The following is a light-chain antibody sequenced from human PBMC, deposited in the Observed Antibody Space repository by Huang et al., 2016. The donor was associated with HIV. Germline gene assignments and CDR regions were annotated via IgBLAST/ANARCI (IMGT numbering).Light chain of an antibody. CDR1: QSIRNRY. J-gene: IGKJ2*01. Sequence: EIVLTQSPATLSLSPGDRATLSCRAPQSIRNRYLAWFQQKPGLAPRLLIYDASNRATGIPDRCSGSGSGTDFTLTISRLEPEDFAVYYCQQYGSSSYTFGQGTKLELK. V-gene: IGKV3D-20*01. CDR3: QQYGSSSYT. CDR2: DAS.